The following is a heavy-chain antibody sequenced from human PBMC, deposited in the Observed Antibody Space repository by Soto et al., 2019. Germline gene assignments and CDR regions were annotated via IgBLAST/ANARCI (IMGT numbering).Heavy chain of an antibody. CDR2: IGGSDGNT. V-gene: IGHV3-23*01. CDR3: AKYYFGSGTNRNFDC. Sequence: GGSLRLSCAASGFTFINYAMSWVRQAPGKGLECVSIIGGSDGNTYYADSVQGRFTISRDNSNNTLYLQMNSLRAEDTAVYYCAKYYFGSGTNRNFDCWGQGTLVTVSS. CDR1: GFTFINYA. J-gene: IGHJ4*02. D-gene: IGHD3-10*01.